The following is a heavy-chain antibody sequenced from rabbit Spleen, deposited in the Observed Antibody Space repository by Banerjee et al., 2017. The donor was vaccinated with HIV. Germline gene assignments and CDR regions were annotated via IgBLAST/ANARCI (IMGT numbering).Heavy chain of an antibody. V-gene: IGHV1S7*01. CDR3: VKEVAGKFGL. CDR2: IDPIFGIA. CDR1: GFDFSRYY. Sequence: QLVESGGGLVQPGGSLKLSCKASGFDFSRYYMSWVRQAPGKGLEWIGDIDPIFGIAVYASWVSGRFTISSHNAQNTLYLQLNSLTAADTATYFCVKEVAGKFGLWGPGPLVTVS. D-gene: IGHD4-1*01. J-gene: IGHJ4*01.